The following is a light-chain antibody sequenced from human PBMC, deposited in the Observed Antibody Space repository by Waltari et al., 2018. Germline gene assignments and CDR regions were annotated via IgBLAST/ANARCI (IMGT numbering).Light chain of an antibody. V-gene: IGLV2-23*02. CDR2: EVT. Sequence: QSALTQPAPVSGSPGQSIPIFCSGTSSYVGYYHLVPWYQLHPGNAPKITIYEVTKRPSGVSNRFSGSKSGNTASLTISGLQAEDEAEYFCCSFAGSVTFVVFGGGTKVTVL. J-gene: IGLJ2*01. CDR1: SSYVGYYHL. CDR3: CSFAGSVTFVV.